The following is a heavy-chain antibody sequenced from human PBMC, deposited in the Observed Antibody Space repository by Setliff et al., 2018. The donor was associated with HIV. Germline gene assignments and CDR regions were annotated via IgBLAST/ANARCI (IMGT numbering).Heavy chain of an antibody. CDR3: ARDSSIWYLNWFDP. J-gene: IGHJ5*02. D-gene: IGHD6-13*01. CDR2: IYSSGRT. CDR1: GGSISNYY. Sequence: SETLSLTCTVSGGSISNYYWSWIRQPAEKGLEWIGRIYSSGRTNYNPSLKSRVTMSLDTSKNQFSLKLSSVTAADTAFYYCARDSSIWYLNWFDPWGQGTLVTVSS. V-gene: IGHV4-4*07.